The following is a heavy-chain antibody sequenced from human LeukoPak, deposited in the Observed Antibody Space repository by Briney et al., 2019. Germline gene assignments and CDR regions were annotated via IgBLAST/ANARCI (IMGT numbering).Heavy chain of an antibody. V-gene: IGHV3-30-3*01. CDR3: ARDAAMVFDY. Sequence: GGSLRLSCAASGFTFSSYAMHWVRQAPGKGLEWVAIISYDGSNKYYADSVKGRFTISRDNSKNTLYLQMNSLRAEDTAVYYCARDAAMVFDYWGQGTLVTVSS. CDR2: ISYDGSNK. D-gene: IGHD5-18*01. J-gene: IGHJ4*02. CDR1: GFTFSSYA.